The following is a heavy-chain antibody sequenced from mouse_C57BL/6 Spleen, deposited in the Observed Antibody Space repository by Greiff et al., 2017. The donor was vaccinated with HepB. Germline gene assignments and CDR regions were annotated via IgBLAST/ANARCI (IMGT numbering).Heavy chain of an antibody. D-gene: IGHD2-3*01. CDR3: VRVDGYYGGAMDY. CDR1: GFSFNTYA. Sequence: EVQLVESGGGLVQPKGSLKLSCAASGFSFNTYAMNWVRQAPGKGLEWVARIRSKSNNYATYYADSVKDRFTISRDDSESMLYLQMNNLKTEDTAMYYCVRVDGYYGGAMDYWGQGTSVTVSS. CDR2: IRSKSNNYAT. V-gene: IGHV10-1*01. J-gene: IGHJ4*01.